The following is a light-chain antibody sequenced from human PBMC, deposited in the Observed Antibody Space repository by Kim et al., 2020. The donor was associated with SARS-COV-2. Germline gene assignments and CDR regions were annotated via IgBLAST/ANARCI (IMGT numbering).Light chain of an antibody. CDR1: QGIRND. Sequence: AIQMTQSPSSLSASVGDRATITCRASQGIRNDLGWYQQTPGKAPKLLIYAASNLQSGVSPRFSGSGSGTDFTLTISSLQPEDFATYYCIKDYTSPRTFGQGTKVDIK. J-gene: IGKJ1*01. CDR2: AAS. V-gene: IGKV1-6*01. CDR3: IKDYTSPRT.